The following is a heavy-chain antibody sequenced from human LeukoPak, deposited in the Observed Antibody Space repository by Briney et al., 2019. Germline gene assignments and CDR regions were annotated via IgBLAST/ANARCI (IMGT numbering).Heavy chain of an antibody. Sequence: PSETLSLTCAVSGYSISSGYYWGWLRHPPGKGVEWIGSIYHSGSTYYNPSLKSRVTISVDTSKNQFSLKLSSVTAADTAVDYCASHPPRDIVVVPAAIPYWGQGSLVTVSS. J-gene: IGHJ4*02. CDR3: ASHPPRDIVVVPAAIPY. V-gene: IGHV4-38-2*01. CDR2: IYHSGST. D-gene: IGHD2-2*02. CDR1: GYSISSGYY.